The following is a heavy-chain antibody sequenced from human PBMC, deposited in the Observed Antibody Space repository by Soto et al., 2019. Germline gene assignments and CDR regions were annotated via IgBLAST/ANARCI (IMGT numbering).Heavy chain of an antibody. V-gene: IGHV1-8*01. D-gene: IGHD3-22*01. CDR3: AREKSSGYYYAY. CDR1: GYTFTSYD. Sequence: QVQLVQSGAEVKKPGASVKVSCKASGYTFTSYDSNWVRQATGQGLEWMGWMNPNSGNTAYAQKFQGRVTMTRNTSRSTAYMELSRLRSEDTAVYYCAREKSSGYYYAYWGQGTLVTVSS. CDR2: MNPNSGNT. J-gene: IGHJ4*02.